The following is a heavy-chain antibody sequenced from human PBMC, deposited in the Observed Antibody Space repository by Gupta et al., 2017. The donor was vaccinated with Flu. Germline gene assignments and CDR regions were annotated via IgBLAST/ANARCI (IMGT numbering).Heavy chain of an antibody. CDR1: GYTFTSYY. Sequence: QVQLVQSGAEVKKPGASVKVSCKASGYTFTSYYMHWVRQAPGQGLEWMGIINPSGGSTSYAQKFQGRVTMTRDTSTSTVYMELSSLRSEDTAVYYCARAFIFGRDIAAAGRGGFGYWGQGTLVTVSS. CDR3: ARAFIFGRDIAAAGRGGFGY. D-gene: IGHD6-13*01. J-gene: IGHJ4*02. CDR2: INPSGGST. V-gene: IGHV1-46*01.